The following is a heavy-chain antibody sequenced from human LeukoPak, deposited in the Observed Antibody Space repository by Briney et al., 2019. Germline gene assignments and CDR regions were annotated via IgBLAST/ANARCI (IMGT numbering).Heavy chain of an antibody. CDR3: AKDDLNYDYVWGSYRPGYGMDV. V-gene: IGHV1-18*01. CDR2: ISAYNGNT. Sequence: GASVKVSCKASGYTFTSYGISWVRQAPGQGLEWMGWISAYNGNTNYAQKLQGRVTMTTDTSTSTAYMELRSLRSDDTAVYYCAKDDLNYDYVWGSYRPGYGMDVWGRGTTVTVSS. D-gene: IGHD3-16*02. J-gene: IGHJ6*02. CDR1: GYTFTSYG.